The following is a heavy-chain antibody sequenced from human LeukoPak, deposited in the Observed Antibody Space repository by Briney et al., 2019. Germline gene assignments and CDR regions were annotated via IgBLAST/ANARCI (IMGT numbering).Heavy chain of an antibody. D-gene: IGHD3-22*01. V-gene: IGHV1-18*01. Sequence: GASVKVSCKASGYTFTSYGISWVRQAPGQGLEWMGWISAYNGNTNYAQKLQGRVTITTDTSTSTAYIEQRSRRSADTAVYYCARLLGYYYDSSGFPFDYWGQGTLVTVSS. CDR3: ARLLGYYYDSSGFPFDY. CDR1: GYTFTSYG. CDR2: ISAYNGNT. J-gene: IGHJ4*02.